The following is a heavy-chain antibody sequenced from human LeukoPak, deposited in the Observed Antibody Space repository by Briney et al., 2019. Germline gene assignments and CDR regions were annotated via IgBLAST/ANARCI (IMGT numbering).Heavy chain of an antibody. CDR2: IRNKANHYTT. J-gene: IGHJ3*02. CDR1: GFTFSDHY. Sequence: GGSLRLSCATSGFTFSDHYMDWVRQAPGKGLEWVGRIRNKANHYTTEYVASVKGRFTISRDDSENSLYLQMNSLKTEDTAVYYCARRRFGDSIVDALDIWGQGTMVTVSS. CDR3: ARRRFGDSIVDALDI. D-gene: IGHD2-21*01. V-gene: IGHV3-72*01.